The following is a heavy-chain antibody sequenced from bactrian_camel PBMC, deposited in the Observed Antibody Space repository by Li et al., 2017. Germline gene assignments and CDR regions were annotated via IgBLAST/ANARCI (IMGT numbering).Heavy chain of an antibody. V-gene: IGHV3S53*01. CDR1: GFIGC. CDR2: IDGDGMT. Sequence: HVQLVESGGGSVQAGGSLRLSCAVSGFIGCMAWFRRAPGKEREGVASIDGDGMTMYADSVKGRFTISQDNAKNTVYLQMNSLKPEDTAMYYCAAVKSGGNNMRGWLSGDNYWGQGTQVTV. J-gene: IGHJ4*01. D-gene: IGHD2*01. CDR3: AAVKSGGNNMRGWLSGDNY.